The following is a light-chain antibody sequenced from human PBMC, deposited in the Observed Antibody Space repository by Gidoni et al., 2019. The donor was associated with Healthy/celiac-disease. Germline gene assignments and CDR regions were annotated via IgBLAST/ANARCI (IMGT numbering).Light chain of an antibody. V-gene: IGKV1-39*01. J-gene: IGKJ2*01. Sequence: IQMTQSPSSLSASVGDSVNITCRASQSISSYLNWYQQKPGKAPKLLIYAASSLKSWVPSRFSGSGSGTDFTLTISSLQPEDFATYYCQQSYSTPYTFGQGTKLEIK. CDR3: QQSYSTPYT. CDR1: QSISSY. CDR2: AAS.